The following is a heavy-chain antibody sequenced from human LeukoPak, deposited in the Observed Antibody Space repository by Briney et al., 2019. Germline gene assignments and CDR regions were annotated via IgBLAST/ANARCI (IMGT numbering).Heavy chain of an antibody. CDR1: GGSISNY. CDR2: INTSGST. CDR3: ARGGGDPRWLDP. D-gene: IGHD6-25*01. Sequence: SETLSLTCTVSGGSISNYWTWIRQSAGKGLEWIGRINTSGSTNYNPSLRSRVTMSVNTSKNQFSLNLTSVTAADTAVYSCARGGGDPRWLDPWGQGTLVTVSS. J-gene: IGHJ5*02. V-gene: IGHV4-4*07.